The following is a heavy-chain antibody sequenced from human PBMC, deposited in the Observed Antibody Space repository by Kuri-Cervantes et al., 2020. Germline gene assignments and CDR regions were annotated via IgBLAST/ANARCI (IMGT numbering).Heavy chain of an antibody. CDR2: ISWNSGSI. J-gene: IGHJ4*02. D-gene: IGHD4/OR15-4a*01. V-gene: IGHV3-9*01. CDR1: GFTFDDYA. Sequence: SLKISCAASGFTFDDYAMHWVRQAPGKGLEWVSGISWNSGSIGYADSVKGRFTISRDNAKNSLYLQMNSLRAEDTALYYCAKDFAMGLWSFDYWGQGTLVTVSS. CDR3: AKDFAMGLWSFDY.